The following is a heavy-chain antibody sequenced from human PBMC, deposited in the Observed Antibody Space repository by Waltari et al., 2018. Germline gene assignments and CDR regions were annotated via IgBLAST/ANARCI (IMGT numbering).Heavy chain of an antibody. J-gene: IGHJ4*02. CDR2: IDWDDDK. D-gene: IGHD1-26*01. CDR3: ARQEGATSNTWFDY. V-gene: IGHV2-70*04. CDR1: GFSLSTSGMR. Sequence: QVTLKESGPALVKPTQTLTLTCTFSGFSLSTSGMRVRWIRQPPGKALEWLARIDWDDDKFYSTSLKTRLTISKDTSKNQVVLTMTNMDPVDTATYYCARQEGATSNTWFDYWGQGTLVTVSS.